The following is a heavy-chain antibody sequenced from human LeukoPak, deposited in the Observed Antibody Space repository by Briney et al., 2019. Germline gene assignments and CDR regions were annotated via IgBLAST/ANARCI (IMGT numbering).Heavy chain of an antibody. CDR1: GFTFSSYG. CDR2: IWYDGSNK. CDR3: AKAQGYCSGGSCFTGNPHFDY. D-gene: IGHD2-15*01. J-gene: IGHJ4*02. V-gene: IGHV3-33*06. Sequence: PGGSLRLSCAASGFTFSSYGMHWVRQAPGKGLEWVAVIWYDGSNKSYADSVKGRFTISRDNSKNTLYLQTNSLRAEDTAVYYRAKAQGYCSGGSCFTGNPHFDYWGQGTLVTVSS.